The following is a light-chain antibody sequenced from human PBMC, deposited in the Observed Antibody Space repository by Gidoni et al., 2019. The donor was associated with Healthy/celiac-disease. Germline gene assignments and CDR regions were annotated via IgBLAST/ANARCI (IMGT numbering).Light chain of an antibody. CDR1: RSSSSY. V-gene: IGKV1-39*01. CDR2: AAS. J-gene: IGKJ5*01. Sequence: HFPKHPPPLAAAVGDRVTISCRERRSSSSYLRWYQQKPGKARKLLVYAASSLQRGVPSRFSGSGSGTDFTLTISSLQPEDFATYYCQQSYSTPSITFGQGTRLEIK. CDR3: QQSYSTPSIT.